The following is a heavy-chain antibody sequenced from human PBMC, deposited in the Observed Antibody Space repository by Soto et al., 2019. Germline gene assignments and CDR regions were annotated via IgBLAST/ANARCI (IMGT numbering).Heavy chain of an antibody. CDR2: MNPNNGNA. CDR3: ARRKGRSGPYYLDL. V-gene: IGHV1-8*01. J-gene: IGHJ4*02. Sequence: GASVKVSCKASGFTFITYDFSWVRQAAGQGLEWMGWMNPNNGNAGFAQKFRGRINMTRNTSVSTAYLELSSLRSDDSAVYFCARRKGRSGPYYLDLWGQGTQVDVSS. CDR1: GFTFITYD.